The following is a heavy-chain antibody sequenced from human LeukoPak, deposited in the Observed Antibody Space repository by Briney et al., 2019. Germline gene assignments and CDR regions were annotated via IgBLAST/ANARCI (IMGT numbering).Heavy chain of an antibody. D-gene: IGHD6-6*01. CDR2: IKEDGSEK. Sequence: GGSLRLSCAASGFTFSSYWMSWVRQAPGKGLEWVGNIKEDGSEKYYVDSVKGRFTISRDNSKNTLYLQMNSLRAEDTAVYYCAKDAQIAARPLLDYYYYMDVWGKGTTVTVSS. CDR3: AKDAQIAARPLLDYYYYMDV. J-gene: IGHJ6*03. CDR1: GFTFSSYW. V-gene: IGHV3-7*01.